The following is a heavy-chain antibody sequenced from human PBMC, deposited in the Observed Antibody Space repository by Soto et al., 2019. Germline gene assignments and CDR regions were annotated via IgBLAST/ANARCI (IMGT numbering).Heavy chain of an antibody. D-gene: IGHD1-20*01. Sequence: SVKVSCKASGFTFTSSAVQWVRQARGRRLEWIGRIVVSSGSTSYAQKFQGRVTMTRDTSTSTVYMELSSLRSEDTAVYYCARVKGYNWNPDVNHYYYYGMDVWGQGTTVTVSS. CDR1: GFTFTSSA. J-gene: IGHJ6*02. CDR3: ARVKGYNWNPDVNHYYYYGMDV. V-gene: IGHV1-58*01. CDR2: IVVSSGST.